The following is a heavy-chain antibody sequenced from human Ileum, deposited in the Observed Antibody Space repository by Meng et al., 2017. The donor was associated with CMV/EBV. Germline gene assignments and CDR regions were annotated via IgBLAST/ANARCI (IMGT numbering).Heavy chain of an antibody. J-gene: IGHJ4*02. Sequence: SQTPSLTCAISGDSVSSNTVTWNWTRQSPSRGREWLGRTYCRTKWHTDYAVSVKSRIAINPDTAKNQFSLQLSSVTPEDTAVYYCLRDGTWGHWGQGTLVTVSS. V-gene: IGHV6-1*01. CDR1: GDSVSSNTVT. CDR2: TYCRTKWHT. D-gene: IGHD3-16*01. CDR3: LRDGTWGH.